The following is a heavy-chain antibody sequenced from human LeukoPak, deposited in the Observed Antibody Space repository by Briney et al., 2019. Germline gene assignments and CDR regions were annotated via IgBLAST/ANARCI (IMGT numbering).Heavy chain of an antibody. CDR2: ISDSGGST. V-gene: IGHV3-23*01. D-gene: IGHD3-10*01. J-gene: IGHJ4*02. CDR1: GITLRKYG. CDR3: AKRGIVIRAVIIVGFHKQAYYFDY. Sequence: GGSLRLSCAVSGITLRKYGMSWVRQAPGKGLEWVAGISDSGGSTNYADSVKGRFTISRDNPKNTLYLQMNSLRAEDTAVYFCAKRGIVIRAVIIVGFHKQAYYFDYWGQGALVTVSS.